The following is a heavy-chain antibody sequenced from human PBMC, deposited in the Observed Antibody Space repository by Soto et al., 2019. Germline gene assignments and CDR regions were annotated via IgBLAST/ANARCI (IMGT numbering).Heavy chain of an antibody. D-gene: IGHD3-22*01. CDR2: IYYSGST. V-gene: IGHV4-39*01. J-gene: IGHJ4*02. CDR3: ARHGPFESDSRGYDY. Sequence: SETLSLTCTVSGGSISSSSYYWGWIRQPPGKGLEWIGSIYYSGSTYYNPSLKSRVTISVDTSKNQFSLKLSSVTAADTAVYYCARHGPFESDSRGYDYWGQGTLVTVSS. CDR1: GGSISSSSYY.